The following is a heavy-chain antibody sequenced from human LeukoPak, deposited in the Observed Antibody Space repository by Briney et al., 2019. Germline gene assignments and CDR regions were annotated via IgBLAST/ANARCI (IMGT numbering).Heavy chain of an antibody. Sequence: GGSLRLSCATSGFTFSSYALNWVRQAPGQGLEWVPAISGSGGSTYYADSVKGRFTISRDTSKNMVYLQLNSLRAEDTAIYYCARFRWGDYYYYGVDVWGQGTTVIVSS. CDR1: GFTFSSYA. J-gene: IGHJ6*02. V-gene: IGHV3-23*01. CDR2: ISGSGGST. D-gene: IGHD3-16*01. CDR3: ARFRWGDYYYYGVDV.